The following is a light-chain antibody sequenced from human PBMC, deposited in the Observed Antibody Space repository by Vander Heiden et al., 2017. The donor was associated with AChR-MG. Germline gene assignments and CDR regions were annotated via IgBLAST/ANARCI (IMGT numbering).Light chain of an antibody. CDR2: GNS. CDR3: QSYDGSLSGSCV. V-gene: IGLV1-40*01. J-gene: IGLJ1*01. Sequence: QSVLTQPPSVSAAPGQRVTISCTGSSSDIGAGYDVHWYQQLPGTAPKLLIYGNSNRPSGVPDRFSGSKSGTSAALAITGLQAEDEADYYCQSYDGSLSGSCVFGTGTKVTVL. CDR1: SSDIGAGYD.